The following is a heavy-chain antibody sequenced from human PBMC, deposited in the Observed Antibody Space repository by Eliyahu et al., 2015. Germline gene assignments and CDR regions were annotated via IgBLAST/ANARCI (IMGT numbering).Heavy chain of an antibody. V-gene: IGHV3-23*04. CDR1: GFTXSSYA. CDR2: ISNSGGST. CDR3: GHYSSSRIFDY. J-gene: IGHJ4*02. Sequence: EVQLVESGGGLVQPGGSLRLSCAASGFTXSSYAMSWVRQAPGQGLEWVSGISNSGGSTYYADSVKGRFTXSRDNSKNTLYLQMNSLRAEDTAVYYCGHYSSSRIFDYWGQGTLVTVSS. D-gene: IGHD6-13*01.